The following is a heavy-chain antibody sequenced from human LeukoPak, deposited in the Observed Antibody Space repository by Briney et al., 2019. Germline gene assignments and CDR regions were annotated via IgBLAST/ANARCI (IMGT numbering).Heavy chain of an antibody. D-gene: IGHD2-2*01. Sequence: SETLSLTCTVSGGSISSSSYYWGWIRQPPGKGLEWIGSIYYSGSTYYNPSLKSRVTISVDTSKNQFSLKLSSVTAADTAVYYCARQAGYCSSTSCYGYFQHWGQGTLVTVSS. CDR3: ARQAGYCSSTSCYGYFQH. CDR2: IYYSGST. V-gene: IGHV4-39*01. J-gene: IGHJ1*01. CDR1: GGSISSSSYY.